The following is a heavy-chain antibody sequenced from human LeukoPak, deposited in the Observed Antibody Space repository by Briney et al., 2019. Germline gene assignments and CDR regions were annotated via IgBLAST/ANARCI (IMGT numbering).Heavy chain of an antibody. Sequence: ASVKVSCKASGYTFTSYYMHWVRQAPGQGLEWMGIINPSGGSTSYAQKFRGRVTMTRDTSTSTVYMELSSLRSEDTAVYYCARYCSGGSCYSGFFDYWGQGTLVTISS. CDR3: ARYCSGGSCYSGFFDY. CDR2: INPSGGST. V-gene: IGHV1-46*01. D-gene: IGHD2-15*01. CDR1: GYTFTSYY. J-gene: IGHJ4*02.